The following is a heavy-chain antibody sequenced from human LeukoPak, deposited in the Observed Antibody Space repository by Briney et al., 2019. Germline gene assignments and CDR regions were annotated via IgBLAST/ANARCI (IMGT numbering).Heavy chain of an antibody. Sequence: ASVTVSCKTSGYTFTRYYVHWVRQAPGQGREGMGWINPNNGGTISAQNFRGRATLTRDTAISTADMELSGLTSDDTAVYYCARGYCRGGDCYEFDYWGQGTLVTVSS. D-gene: IGHD2-15*01. CDR3: ARGYCRGGDCYEFDY. V-gene: IGHV1-2*02. CDR2: INPNNGGT. CDR1: GYTFTRYY. J-gene: IGHJ4*02.